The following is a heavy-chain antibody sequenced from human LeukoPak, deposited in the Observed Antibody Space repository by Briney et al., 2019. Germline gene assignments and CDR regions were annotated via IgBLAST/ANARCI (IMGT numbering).Heavy chain of an antibody. CDR1: GFPFSRYW. J-gene: IGHJ4*02. CDR3: ARDGSRGGDNDN. Sequence: GGSLRLSFAASGFPFSRYWMNWVRPAPGKGPEWVATIKQDESEKYYGDSVKGRFTISRDNAKNSLYLQMNRPRAEDTAVYYCARDGSRGGDNDNWGQGTLVTVSS. V-gene: IGHV3-7*03. D-gene: IGHD4-17*01. CDR2: IKQDESEK.